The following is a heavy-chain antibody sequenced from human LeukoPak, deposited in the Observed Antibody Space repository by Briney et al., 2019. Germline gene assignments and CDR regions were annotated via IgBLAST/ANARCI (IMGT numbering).Heavy chain of an antibody. J-gene: IGHJ6*02. Sequence: ASVKVSCKASGYTFTSYYMHWVRQAPGQGLEWMGIINPSGGSTSYAQKFQGRVTMTRDTSTSTVYMELSSLRSEDTAVYYCARGSYDILTGYYYYGMDVWGQGTTVTVSS. D-gene: IGHD3-9*01. CDR2: INPSGGST. V-gene: IGHV1-46*01. CDR1: GYTFTSYY. CDR3: ARGSYDILTGYYYYGMDV.